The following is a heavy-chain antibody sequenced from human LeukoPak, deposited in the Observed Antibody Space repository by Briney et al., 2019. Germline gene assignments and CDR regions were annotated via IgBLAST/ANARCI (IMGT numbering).Heavy chain of an antibody. CDR3: AKNPAYSSSWPCWVWFDP. Sequence: GGSLRLSCAASGFTFSSYSMNWVRQAPGKGLEWVSVIIGSGGSTYYADSVKGRFTISRDNSKKNTLYLQMNSLRVEDTAVSYCAKNPAYSSSWPCWVWFDPWGQGTLVTVSS. CDR2: IIGSGGST. J-gene: IGHJ5*02. V-gene: IGHV3-23*01. D-gene: IGHD6-13*01. CDR1: GFTFSSYS.